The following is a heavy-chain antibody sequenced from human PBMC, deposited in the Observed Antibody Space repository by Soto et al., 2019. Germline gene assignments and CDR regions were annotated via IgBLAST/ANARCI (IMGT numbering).Heavy chain of an antibody. CDR1: GGSVSSGSYY. D-gene: IGHD5-12*01. J-gene: IGHJ4*02. CDR2: IYYSGST. Sequence: ETLSLTCTVSGGSVSSGSYYWSWIRQPPGKGLEWIGYIYYSGSTNYNPSLKSRVTISVDTSKNQFSLKLSSVTAADTAVYYCARDGYSGYDSGFDYWGQGTLVTVSS. CDR3: ARDGYSGYDSGFDY. V-gene: IGHV4-61*01.